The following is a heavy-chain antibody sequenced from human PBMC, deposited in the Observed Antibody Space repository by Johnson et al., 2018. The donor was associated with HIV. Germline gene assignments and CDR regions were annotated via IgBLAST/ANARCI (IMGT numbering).Heavy chain of an antibody. J-gene: IGHJ3*02. Sequence: VQLVESGGGLVKPGGSLRLSCAASGFTFSDYYMSWIRQAPGKGLEWVSVIYSGGSTYYADSVTGRFTISRDISKNTLYLQMNSLRAEDTAVYYCAREGATIEGRSTFDIWGPGTIVTVSS. CDR1: GFTFSDYY. V-gene: IGHV3-66*01. D-gene: IGHD5-24*01. CDR2: IYSGGST. CDR3: AREGATIEGRSTFDI.